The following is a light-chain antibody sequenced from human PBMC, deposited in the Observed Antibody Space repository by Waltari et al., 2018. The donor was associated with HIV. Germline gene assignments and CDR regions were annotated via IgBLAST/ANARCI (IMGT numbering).Light chain of an antibody. CDR1: NSNVGSNF. J-gene: IGLJ1*01. Sequence: QSVLTQPPAASGTPGQRVTISSSGTNSNVGSNFVSWSQQLPGTAPKLLIYRDNQRPSGVPARFSVSKSGASVSLAISGLRSEDEGDYYCATWDASLGGSYVFGTGTTVSVL. CDR2: RDN. V-gene: IGLV1-47*01. CDR3: ATWDASLGGSYV.